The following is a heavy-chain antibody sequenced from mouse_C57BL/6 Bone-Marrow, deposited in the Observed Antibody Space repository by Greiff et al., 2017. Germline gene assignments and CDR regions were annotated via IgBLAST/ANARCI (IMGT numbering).Heavy chain of an antibody. D-gene: IGHD5-1*01. Sequence: QVQLQQPGAELVMPGASVKLSCKASGYTFTSYWMHWVKQRPGQGLEWIGEIDPSDSYTNYNQKFKGKSTLTVDKSSSTAYMQLSSLTSEDSAVYYCAREQMTYVGVAYWGQGTLVTASA. CDR1: GYTFTSYW. J-gene: IGHJ3*01. CDR2: IDPSDSYT. CDR3: AREQMTYVGVAY. V-gene: IGHV1-69*01.